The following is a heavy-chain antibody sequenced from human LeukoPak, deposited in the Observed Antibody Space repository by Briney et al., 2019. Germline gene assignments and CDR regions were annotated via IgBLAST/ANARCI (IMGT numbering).Heavy chain of an antibody. CDR2: FDPEDGET. J-gene: IGHJ4*02. V-gene: IGHV1-24*01. CDR1: GGTFSSYA. Sequence: ASVKVSCKASGGTFSSYATSWVRQAPGQGLEWMGGFDPEDGETIYAQKFQGRVTMTEDTSTDTAYMELSSLRSEDTAVYYCATALVVPAANLNFDYWGQGTLVTVSS. D-gene: IGHD2-2*01. CDR3: ATALVVPAANLNFDY.